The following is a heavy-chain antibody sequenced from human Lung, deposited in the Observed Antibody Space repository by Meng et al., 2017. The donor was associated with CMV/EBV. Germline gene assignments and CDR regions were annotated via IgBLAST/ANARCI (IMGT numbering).Heavy chain of an antibody. D-gene: IGHD1-7*01. CDR2: AVGSCDST. J-gene: IGHJ4*02. Sequence: SCGSSGITLSSSAMSWVRLAPGKGLEWVSAAVGSCDSTYYTYSVRRRFTISRHNYRNTLYSQMNSMRADDTAIYYSATVRELYSAPLDSFDYWGQGTLVTVSS. CDR1: GITLSSSA. CDR3: ATVRELYSAPLDSFDY. V-gene: IGHV3-23*01.